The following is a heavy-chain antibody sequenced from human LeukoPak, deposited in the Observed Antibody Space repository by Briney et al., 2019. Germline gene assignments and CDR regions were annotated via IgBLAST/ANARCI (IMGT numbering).Heavy chain of an antibody. D-gene: IGHD5-18*01. CDR2: ISAYNGNT. Sequence: ASVKVSCKASGYTFTSYGISWVRQAPGQGLEWMAWISAYNGNTNYAQKFQGRVTITADKSTSTAYMELSSLRSEDTAVYYCARDLQSGYSYGPGHDAFDIWGQGTMVTVSS. V-gene: IGHV1-18*01. CDR1: GYTFTSYG. CDR3: ARDLQSGYSYGPGHDAFDI. J-gene: IGHJ3*02.